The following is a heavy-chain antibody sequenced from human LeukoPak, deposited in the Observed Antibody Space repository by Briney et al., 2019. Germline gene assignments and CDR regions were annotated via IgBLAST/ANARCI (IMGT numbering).Heavy chain of an antibody. CDR2: IIPMRGMV. V-gene: IGHV1-69*04. CDR3: ARANWGIKVTGAYYYYGMDV. Sequence: SVKLSCKASGGTFSSYAISWVRHAPGQGIERMGMIIPMRGMVNYAQKFQGRVTITADMSTSTAYMELSSLRSEDKAVYYCARANWGIKVTGAYYYYGMDVWGQGTTVTVSS. D-gene: IGHD6-19*01. J-gene: IGHJ6*02. CDR1: GGTFSSYA.